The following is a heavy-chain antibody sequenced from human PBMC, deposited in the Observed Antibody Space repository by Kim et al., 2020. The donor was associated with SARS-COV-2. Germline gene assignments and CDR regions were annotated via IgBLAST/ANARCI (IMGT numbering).Heavy chain of an antibody. Sequence: GGSLRLSCAASGFTFSSYGMHWVRQAPGKGLEWVAVIWYDGSNKYYADSVKGRFTISRDNSKNTLYLQMNSLRAEDTAVYYCAKGGSYDIFAGMDVWGQGTTVTVSS. CDR3: AKGGSYDIFAGMDV. V-gene: IGHV3-33*06. CDR1: GFTFSSYG. CDR2: IWYDGSNK. J-gene: IGHJ6*02. D-gene: IGHD3-9*01.